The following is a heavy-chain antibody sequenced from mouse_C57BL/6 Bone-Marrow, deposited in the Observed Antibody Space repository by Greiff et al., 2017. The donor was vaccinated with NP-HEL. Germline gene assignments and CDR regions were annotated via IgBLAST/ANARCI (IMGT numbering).Heavy chain of an antibody. D-gene: IGHD3-2*02. V-gene: IGHV14-4*01. J-gene: IGHJ3*01. CDR3: TRCAPAQASWFAY. CDR2: IDPENGDT. CDR1: GFNIKDDY. Sequence: EVQLQQSGAELVRPGASVKLSCTASGFNIKDDYMHWVKQRPEQGLEWIGWIDPENGDTEYASKFQGKATITADTSANTAYLQLSSLTCEDTAVYYCTRCAPAQASWFAYWGQGTLVTVAA.